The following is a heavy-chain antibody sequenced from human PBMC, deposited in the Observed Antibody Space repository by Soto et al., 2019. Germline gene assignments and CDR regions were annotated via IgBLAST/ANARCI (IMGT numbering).Heavy chain of an antibody. V-gene: IGHV4-4*02. J-gene: IGHJ5*02. CDR1: GGSISSDKW. CDR2: ISHRGST. CDR3: AAIPLTSGVVSGRFDP. Sequence: QVHLQESGPGLVKPSGTLALTCAVSGGSISSDKWWTWVRQPPGEGLEWIGEISHRGSTNYSPSFKRRLSLSVDTTKPQFSLRLTSVTAAATAVYYCAAIPLTSGVVSGRFDPWGQGIMVTVSS. D-gene: IGHD3-3*01.